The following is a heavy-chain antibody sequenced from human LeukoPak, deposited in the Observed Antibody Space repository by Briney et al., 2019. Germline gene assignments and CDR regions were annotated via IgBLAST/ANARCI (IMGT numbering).Heavy chain of an antibody. Sequence: PSETLSLTCTVSGGSISSSYWTWTRQPPGKGLEWIGYIYYSGSTNYNPSLKSRVTISVDTSKNQFSLNLSSVTAADTAVYYCASAIAEDFYYYYMDVWGKGTTVTVSS. CDR2: IYYSGST. CDR1: GGSISSSY. CDR3: ASAIAEDFYYYYMDV. J-gene: IGHJ6*03. D-gene: IGHD1-14*01. V-gene: IGHV4-59*01.